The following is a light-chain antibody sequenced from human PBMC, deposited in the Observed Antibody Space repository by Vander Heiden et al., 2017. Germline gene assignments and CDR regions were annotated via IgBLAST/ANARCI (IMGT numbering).Light chain of an antibody. CDR2: GAS. CDR3: QQYGSSPLFT. CDR1: QSVSSSY. Sequence: EIVLTQSPGTLSLSPGERATLSCRASQSVSSSYLAWYQQKPGQAPRLLIYGASSGSGTDFTLTISRLEPEDFAVYYCQQYGSSPLFTFGHGTKVDIK. J-gene: IGKJ3*01. V-gene: IGKV3-20*01.